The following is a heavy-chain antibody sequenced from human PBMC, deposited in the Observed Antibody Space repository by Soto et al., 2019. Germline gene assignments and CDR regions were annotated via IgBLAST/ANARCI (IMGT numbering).Heavy chain of an antibody. J-gene: IGHJ6*02. D-gene: IGHD2-15*01. Sequence: GGSLRLSCAASGFTFSSYAMSWVRQAPGKGLEWVSAISGSGGSTYYADSVKGRFTISRDNSKNTLYLQMNSLRAEDTAVYYCAVVAATDYYYYYGMDVWGQGTTVTVSS. V-gene: IGHV3-23*01. CDR3: AVVAATDYYYYYGMDV. CDR1: GFTFSSYA. CDR2: ISGSGGST.